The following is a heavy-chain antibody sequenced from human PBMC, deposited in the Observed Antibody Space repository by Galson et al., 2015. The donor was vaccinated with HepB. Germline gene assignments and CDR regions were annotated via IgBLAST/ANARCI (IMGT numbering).Heavy chain of an antibody. CDR2: INPKTGGT. V-gene: IGHV1-2*02. CDR3: ARDYIAAAGTEYYYGSAV. D-gene: IGHD6-13*01. Sequence: SVKVSCKASGYTFNAYYVNWVRQAPGQGLEWMGWINPKTGGTKFAQGFQGRVTMTSDTSISTVYIHLSRLRSDDTAVYFCARDYIAAAGTEYYYGSAVWGQGTTVIVSS. J-gene: IGHJ6*02. CDR1: GYTFNAYY.